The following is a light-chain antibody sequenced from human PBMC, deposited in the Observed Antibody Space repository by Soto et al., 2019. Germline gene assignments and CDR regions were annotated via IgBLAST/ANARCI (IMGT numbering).Light chain of an antibody. V-gene: IGKV1-27*01. CDR2: AAS. J-gene: IGKJ3*01. CDR3: QRYNSALGT. CDR1: QDISNN. Sequence: DIPMTQSPSSLSASVGDKVTITCRASQDISNNLAWYQQKPGKVPKLLIYAASTLQSGVPSRFSGSGSGTDFTLTISSLRPEDVATYYCQRYNSALGTFGPGTKVDIK.